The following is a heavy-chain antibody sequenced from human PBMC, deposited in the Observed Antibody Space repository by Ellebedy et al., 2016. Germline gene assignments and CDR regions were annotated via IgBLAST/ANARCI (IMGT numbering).Heavy chain of an antibody. CDR1: GFTFSSYA. J-gene: IGHJ4*02. D-gene: IGHD2-2*01. Sequence: GGSLRLXXAASGFTFSSYAMSWVRQAPGKGLEWVSAISGSGGSTYYADSVKGRFTISRDNSKNTLYLQMNSLRAEDTAVYYCAKGNYCSSTSCRYHLLFPLDYWGQGTLVTVSS. CDR2: ISGSGGST. V-gene: IGHV3-23*01. CDR3: AKGNYCSSTSCRYHLLFPLDY.